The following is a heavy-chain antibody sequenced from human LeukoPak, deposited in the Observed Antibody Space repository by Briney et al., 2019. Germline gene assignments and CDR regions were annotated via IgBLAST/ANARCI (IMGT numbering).Heavy chain of an antibody. CDR1: GDTFTDYY. D-gene: IGHD1-26*01. CDR3: ARGGYRWELIIDY. Sequence: ASVKVSCKASGDTFTDYYMHWLRQAPGQGLEWMGWISLSSGGTYYTQKFQDRVTMTRDTSLSTAYMELSRLRSDDTAVYYCARGGYRWELIIDYWGQGTLVTVSS. V-gene: IGHV1-2*02. CDR2: ISLSSGGT. J-gene: IGHJ4*02.